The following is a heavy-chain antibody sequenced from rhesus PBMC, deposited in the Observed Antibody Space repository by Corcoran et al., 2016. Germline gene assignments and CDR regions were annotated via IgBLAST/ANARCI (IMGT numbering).Heavy chain of an antibody. CDR1: GVSISTNY. CDR2: ISGNSGST. V-gene: IGHV4-147*01. D-gene: IGHD5-24*01. CDR3: SRDAVSLDV. Sequence: QVQLQESGPGLVKPSETLSLPCAVSGVSISTNYWTCIRPSPGKGMEWIGYISGNSGSTRYNPSLKNRVTISKDTSENQFSLRLNSATAADTAVYYCSRDAVSLDVWGRGLLVTVSS. J-gene: IGHJ5-2*02.